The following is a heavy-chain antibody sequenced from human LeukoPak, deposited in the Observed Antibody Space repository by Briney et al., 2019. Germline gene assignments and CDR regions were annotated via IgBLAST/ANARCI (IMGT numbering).Heavy chain of an antibody. J-gene: IGHJ4*02. D-gene: IGHD1-26*01. CDR3: ARDLVGAGYFDY. Sequence: GGSLRLSCAASGFTFSSYAMSWVRQAPGKGLEWVSAISGSGGSTYYADSVKGRFTISRDNSKNTLYLQMNSLRAEDTAVYYCARDLVGAGYFDYWGQGTLVTVSS. CDR2: ISGSGGST. CDR1: GFTFSSYA. V-gene: IGHV3-23*01.